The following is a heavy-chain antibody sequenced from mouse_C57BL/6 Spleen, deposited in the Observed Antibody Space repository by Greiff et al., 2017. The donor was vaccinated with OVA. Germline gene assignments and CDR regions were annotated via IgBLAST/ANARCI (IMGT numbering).Heavy chain of an antibody. CDR2: ISDGGSYT. Sequence: EVHLVESGGGLVKPGGSLKLSCAASGFTFSSYAMSWVRQTPEKRLEWVATISDGGSYTYYPDNVKGRFTISRDKAKNNLYLQMSHLKSEDTAMYFCARGGYSNYHWFAYWGQEALVTVSA. V-gene: IGHV5-4*01. J-gene: IGHJ3*01. CDR1: GFTFSSYA. D-gene: IGHD2-5*01. CDR3: ARGGYSNYHWFAY.